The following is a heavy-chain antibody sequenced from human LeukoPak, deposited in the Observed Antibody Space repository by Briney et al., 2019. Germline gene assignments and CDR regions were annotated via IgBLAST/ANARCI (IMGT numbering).Heavy chain of an antibody. CDR3: ARESNWAYYFDY. Sequence: ASVKVSCKASGYTFTSYGISWVRQAPGQGRDWMGWSSTYNTDTKYAQKLQGRVTMTTDTSTNTAYMELRDLRSDDTAVYYCARESNWAYYFDYWGQGTLV. CDR2: SSTYNTDT. CDR1: GYTFTSYG. V-gene: IGHV1-18*01. D-gene: IGHD1-1*01. J-gene: IGHJ4*02.